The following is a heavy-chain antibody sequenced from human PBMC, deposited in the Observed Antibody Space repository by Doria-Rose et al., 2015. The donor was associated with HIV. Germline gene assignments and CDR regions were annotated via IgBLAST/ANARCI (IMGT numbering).Heavy chain of an antibody. J-gene: IGHJ4*02. CDR3: ARDHYDSGGYYRD. V-gene: IGHV3-21*03. CDR1: GFTFSRYS. D-gene: IGHD3-22*01. Sequence: GQLVEFGGGLVKPGGSLRLSCAASGFTFSRYSMNWVRQAPGKGLEWVSSISSSSEYIYYVDSVQGRFTISRDNAKNSVYLQMNSLRTEDTAVYYCARDHYDSGGYYRDWGQGTLVTVSS. CDR2: ISSSSEYI.